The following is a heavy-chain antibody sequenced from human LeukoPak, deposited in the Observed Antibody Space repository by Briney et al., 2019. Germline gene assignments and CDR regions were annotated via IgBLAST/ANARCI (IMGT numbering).Heavy chain of an antibody. Sequence: GGSLRLSCAASGFTFSSYAMSWVRQAPGKGLEWVSAIGGSGGSTYYADSVKGRFTISRDNSKNTLYLQMNSLRAEDTAVYYCAKDSGSYYSPIDYWGQGTLVTVSS. V-gene: IGHV3-23*01. D-gene: IGHD3-10*01. J-gene: IGHJ4*02. CDR3: AKDSGSYYSPIDY. CDR1: GFTFSSYA. CDR2: IGGSGGST.